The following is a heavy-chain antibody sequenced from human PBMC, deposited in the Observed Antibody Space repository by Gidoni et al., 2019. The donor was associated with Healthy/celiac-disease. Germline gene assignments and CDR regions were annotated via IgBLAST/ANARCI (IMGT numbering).Heavy chain of an antibody. J-gene: IGHJ4*02. D-gene: IGHD6-13*01. CDR3: ASGPYSSSWYVN. Sequence: QVQLVQSGAEVKKPGASVKVSCKASGYTFTGYYMHWVRQAPGQGLEWMGWINPNSGGTNDAQKFQGRVTMTRDTSISTAYMELSRLRSDDTAVYYCASGPYSSSWYVNWGQGTLVTVSS. CDR1: GYTFTGYY. CDR2: INPNSGGT. V-gene: IGHV1-2*02.